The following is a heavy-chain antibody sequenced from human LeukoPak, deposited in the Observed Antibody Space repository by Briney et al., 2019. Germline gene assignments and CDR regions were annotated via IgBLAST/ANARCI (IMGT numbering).Heavy chain of an antibody. CDR2: ISYDGRNK. D-gene: IGHD5-24*01. CDR3: ARESSGWLQLFDY. CDR1: GFTFSICA. Sequence: GGSLRLSCAASGFTFSICAMHWVRQAPGKGLEWVATISYDGRNKFYADSVKGRFTISRDNSKNTVYLQMNSLRAEDTAVYYCARESSGWLQLFDYWGQGTLVTVSS. J-gene: IGHJ4*02. V-gene: IGHV3-30*14.